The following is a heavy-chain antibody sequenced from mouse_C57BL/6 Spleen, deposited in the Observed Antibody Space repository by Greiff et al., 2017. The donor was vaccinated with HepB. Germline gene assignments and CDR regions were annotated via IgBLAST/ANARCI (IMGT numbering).Heavy chain of an antibody. CDR1: GYAFSSSW. CDR3: ASGYGGPLDY. V-gene: IGHV1-82*01. D-gene: IGHD1-1*02. CDR2: IYPGDGDP. J-gene: IGHJ2*01. Sequence: QVQLQQSGPELVKPGASVKISCKASGYAFSSSWMNWVKQRPGKGLEWIGRIYPGDGDPNYNGKFKGKATLTADKSSSTAYMQLSSLTSEDSAVYFCASGYGGPLDYWGQGTTLTVSS.